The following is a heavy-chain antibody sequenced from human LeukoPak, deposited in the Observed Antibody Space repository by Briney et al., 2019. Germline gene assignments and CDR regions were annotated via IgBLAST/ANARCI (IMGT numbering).Heavy chain of an antibody. CDR2: IYPGDSDT. CDR1: GYSFTSYW. CDR3: ARLGGYSSGSMGYYYYGMDV. V-gene: IGHV5-51*01. D-gene: IGHD3-10*01. J-gene: IGHJ6*04. Sequence: GESLKISCKGSGYSFTSYWIGWVRQMPGKGLEWMGIIYPGDSDTRYSPSFQGQVTISADKSISTAYLQWSSLKASDTAMYYCARLGGYSSGSMGYYYYGMDVWGKGTTVTVSS.